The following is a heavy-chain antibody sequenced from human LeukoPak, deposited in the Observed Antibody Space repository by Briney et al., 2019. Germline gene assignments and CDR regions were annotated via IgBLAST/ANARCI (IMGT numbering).Heavy chain of an antibody. CDR1: GFSFSSYS. Sequence: GGSLRLSCAASGFSFSSYSMNWVRQAPGKGLEWVSSISSSSSYIYYADSVKGRFTISRDNAKNSLYLQMNSLRAEDTAAYYCASSYSSSWPYWGQGTLVTVSS. V-gene: IGHV3-21*01. J-gene: IGHJ4*02. CDR2: ISSSSSYI. D-gene: IGHD6-13*01. CDR3: ASSYSSSWPY.